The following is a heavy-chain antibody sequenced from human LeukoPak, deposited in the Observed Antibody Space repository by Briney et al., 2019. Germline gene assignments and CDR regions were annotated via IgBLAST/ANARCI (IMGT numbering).Heavy chain of an antibody. CDR3: AAVNRSSGSYNRLDY. J-gene: IGHJ4*02. Sequence: ASVKVSCKASGYTFTGYYMHWVRQAPGQGLEWMGRINPNSGGTNYAQKFQGRVTMTRDTSISTAYMELSRLRSDDMAVYYCAAVNRSSGSYNRLDYWGQGTLVTVSS. V-gene: IGHV1-2*06. D-gene: IGHD1-26*01. CDR1: GYTFTGYY. CDR2: INPNSGGT.